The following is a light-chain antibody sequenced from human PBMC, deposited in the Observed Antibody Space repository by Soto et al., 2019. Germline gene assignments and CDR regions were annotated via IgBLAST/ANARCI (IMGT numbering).Light chain of an antibody. J-gene: IGKJ1*01. CDR1: QSISNH. Sequence: DIQITQCPSYLSASVEDRVIITCRASQSISNHLNWYQQKPGKAPKLLIFAASSLQSGVPSRFSGSRSGPDFTLTISSLQPEDFATYYCQQSYSSPPTFGQGTKVDIK. CDR2: AAS. V-gene: IGKV1-39*01. CDR3: QQSYSSPPT.